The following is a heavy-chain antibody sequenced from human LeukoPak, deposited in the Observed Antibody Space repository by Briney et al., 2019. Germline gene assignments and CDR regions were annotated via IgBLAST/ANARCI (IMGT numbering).Heavy chain of an antibody. J-gene: IGHJ4*02. V-gene: IGHV4-59*12. CDR3: ARDFSSSSR. Sequence: SETLSLTCTVSGGSISSYYWSWIRQPPGKGLEWIGYIYYSGSTYYNPSLKSRVTISVDTSKNQFSLKLSSVTAADTAVYYCARDFSSSSRWGQGTLVTVSS. CDR1: GGSISSYY. D-gene: IGHD6-6*01. CDR2: IYYSGST.